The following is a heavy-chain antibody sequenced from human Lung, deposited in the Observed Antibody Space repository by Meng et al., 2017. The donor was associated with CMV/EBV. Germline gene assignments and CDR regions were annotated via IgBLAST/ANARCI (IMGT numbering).Heavy chain of an antibody. V-gene: IGHV1-2*02. Sequence: ASVKVSCKTIGYTFTGYYIHWVRQAPGPGLEWMGWINPNSGDTTYAQNFQGRVTMTRDTSITTAYMELSRLRSDDTAVYYCARLDDYGDTSKFDVWGQGTXVTVSS. D-gene: IGHD4-17*01. J-gene: IGHJ6*02. CDR1: GYTFTGYY. CDR3: ARLDDYGDTSKFDV. CDR2: INPNSGDT.